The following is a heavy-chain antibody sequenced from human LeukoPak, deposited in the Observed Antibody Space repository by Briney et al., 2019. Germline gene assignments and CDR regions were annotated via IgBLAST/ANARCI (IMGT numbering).Heavy chain of an antibody. CDR2: INSDGSTT. D-gene: IGHD7-27*01. CDR3: ARIRESLGLGAFDI. CDR1: GFSFRNYG. J-gene: IGHJ3*02. Sequence: GGSLRLSCAASGFSFRNYGMCWVRQAPGKGLVCVSRINSDGSTTTYADSVKGRFTISRDNAKNTLYLQMNSLRAEDSALYYCARIRESLGLGAFDIWGQGTMVTVSS. V-gene: IGHV3-74*03.